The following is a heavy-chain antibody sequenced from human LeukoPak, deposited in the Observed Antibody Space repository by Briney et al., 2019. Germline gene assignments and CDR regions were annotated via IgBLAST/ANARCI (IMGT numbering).Heavy chain of an antibody. Sequence: QAGGSLRLSCAASEFTFSSYAMSWVRQAPGKGLEWVSAISYSGGSTYYADSVKGRFTISRDNSKNTLYLQMNSLRAEDTAVYYCAKEIWPTVTTPGWTYFDYWGQGTLVTVSS. J-gene: IGHJ4*02. V-gene: IGHV3-23*01. CDR1: EFTFSSYA. CDR3: AKEIWPTVTTPGWTYFDY. CDR2: ISYSGGST. D-gene: IGHD4-17*01.